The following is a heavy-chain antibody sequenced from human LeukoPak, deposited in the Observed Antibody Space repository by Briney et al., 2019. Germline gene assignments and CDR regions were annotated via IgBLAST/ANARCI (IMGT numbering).Heavy chain of an antibody. CDR1: GGSISSYY. V-gene: IGHV4-59*01. J-gene: IGHJ6*03. CDR2: IYYSGST. D-gene: IGHD1-26*01. Sequence: SETLSLTCTVSGGSISSYYWSWIRQPPGKGLEWIGFIYYSGSTNYNPSLKSRVTISVDTSKNQFSLKLSSVTAADTAVYYCAREADYYYYMDVWGKGTTVTVSS. CDR3: AREADYYYYMDV.